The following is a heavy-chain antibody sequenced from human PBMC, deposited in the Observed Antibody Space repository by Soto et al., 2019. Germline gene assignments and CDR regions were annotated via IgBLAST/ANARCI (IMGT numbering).Heavy chain of an antibody. J-gene: IGHJ4*02. CDR1: GFTFSSYG. CDR3: ARAYDFWSGPHGY. CDR2: IWYDGSNK. D-gene: IGHD3-3*01. V-gene: IGHV3-33*01. Sequence: GSLRLSCAASGFTFSSYGMHWVRQAPGKGLEWVAVIWYDGSNKYYADSVKGRFTISRDNSKNTLYLQMNSLRAEDTVVYYCARAYDFWSGPHGYWGQGTLVTVSS.